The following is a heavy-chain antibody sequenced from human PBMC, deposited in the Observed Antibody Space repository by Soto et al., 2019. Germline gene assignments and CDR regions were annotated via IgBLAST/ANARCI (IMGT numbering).Heavy chain of an antibody. CDR3: ARGGIAAFSFDY. CDR1: VGSISSGGYS. D-gene: IGHD6-6*01. CDR2: IYHSGST. J-gene: IGHJ4*02. V-gene: IGHV4-30-2*01. Sequence: PSETLSLTCAFSVGSISSGGYSWSWIRQPPGKGLEWIGYIYHSGSTYYNPSLKSRVTISVDRSKNQFSLKLSSVTAADTAVYYCARGGIAAFSFDYWGQGTLVTVSS.